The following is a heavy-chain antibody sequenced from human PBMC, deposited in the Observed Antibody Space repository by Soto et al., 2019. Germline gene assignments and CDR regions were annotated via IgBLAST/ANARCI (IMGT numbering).Heavy chain of an antibody. J-gene: IGHJ4*02. D-gene: IGHD2-15*01. V-gene: IGHV1-69*01. Sequence: QVQLVQSGAEVKKPGSSVRVSCKTSGDTFSRNSITWVRQAPRQGLEWMGGISPAFGAADYAQKFQGRITITADVSTSTVYLELSSLRSDDTAVYYCARPGYCRGVSCSSPIDKWGQGTLVTVTS. CDR3: ARPGYCRGVSCSSPIDK. CDR2: ISPAFGAA. CDR1: GDTFSRNS.